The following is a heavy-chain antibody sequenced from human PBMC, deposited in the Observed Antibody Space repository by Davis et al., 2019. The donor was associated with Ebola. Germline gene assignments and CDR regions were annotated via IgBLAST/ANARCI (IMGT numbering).Heavy chain of an antibody. J-gene: IGHJ4*02. Sequence: PSETLSLTCTVSGGSISSSSYYWGWIRQPPGKGLEWIGSIYYSGSTYYNPSLKSRVTISVDTSKNQFSLKLSSVTAADTAVYYCAREARLNYYDSSGYSRGVVDYWGQGTLVTVSS. CDR1: GGSISSSSYY. V-gene: IGHV4-39*07. CDR3: AREARLNYYDSSGYSRGVVDY. CDR2: IYYSGST. D-gene: IGHD3-22*01.